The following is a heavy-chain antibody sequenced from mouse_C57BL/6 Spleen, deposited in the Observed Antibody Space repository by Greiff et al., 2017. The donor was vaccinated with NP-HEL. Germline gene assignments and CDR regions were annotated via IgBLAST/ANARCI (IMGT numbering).Heavy chain of an antibody. CDR3: ASNWEGTWFAY. Sequence: VQLQQSGPELVKPGASVKLSCKASGYTFTSYDINWVKQRPGQGLEWIGWIYPRDGSTKYNEKFKGKATLTVDTSSSTAYMELHSMTSEDSAVYFCASNWEGTWFAYWGQGTLVTVSA. V-gene: IGHV1-85*01. CDR2: IYPRDGST. J-gene: IGHJ3*01. D-gene: IGHD4-1*02. CDR1: GYTFTSYD.